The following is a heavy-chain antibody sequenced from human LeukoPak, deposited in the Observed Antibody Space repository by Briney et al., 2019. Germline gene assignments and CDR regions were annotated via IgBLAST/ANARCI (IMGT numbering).Heavy chain of an antibody. CDR3: AKDSWYSSGWYIDY. CDR1: GFSFSDYA. D-gene: IGHD6-19*01. Sequence: GGSLRLSCAASGFSFSDYAIYWVRQTPGKGLEWVAFIRYDGSNKIYADSVKGRFTISRDNSYNTVYLQMTGLRAEDTAVYYCAKDSWYSSGWYIDYWGQGTLVTVSS. V-gene: IGHV3-30*02. J-gene: IGHJ4*02. CDR2: IRYDGSNK.